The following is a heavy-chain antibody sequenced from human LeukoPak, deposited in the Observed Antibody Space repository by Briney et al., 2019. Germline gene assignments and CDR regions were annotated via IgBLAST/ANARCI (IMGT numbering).Heavy chain of an antibody. CDR3: ARRWFGELLNEDNWFDP. V-gene: IGHV4-39*01. J-gene: IGHJ5*02. CDR1: GGSISSSSYY. Sequence: PSETLSPTCTVSGGSISSSSYYWGWIRQPPGRGLEWIGSIYYSGSTYYNPSLKSRVTISVDTSKHQFSLKLSSVTAADTAVYYCARRWFGELLNEDNWFDPWGQGTLVTVSS. CDR2: IYYSGST. D-gene: IGHD3-10*01.